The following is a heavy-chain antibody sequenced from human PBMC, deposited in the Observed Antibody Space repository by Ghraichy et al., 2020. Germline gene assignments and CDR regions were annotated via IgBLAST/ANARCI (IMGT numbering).Heavy chain of an antibody. CDR1: GFTFSNAW. D-gene: IGHD5-24*01. CDR3: TTGSDGYNWA. Sequence: GESLNISCVASGFTFSNAWMSWVRQAPGKGLEWVGLIKHKTDGGTTDYGAPVKGRFSISRDESKQTVFLQMNSLKTEDTALYYCTTGSDGYNWAWGQGTLVTVSS. J-gene: IGHJ5*02. CDR2: IKHKTDGGTT. V-gene: IGHV3-15*01.